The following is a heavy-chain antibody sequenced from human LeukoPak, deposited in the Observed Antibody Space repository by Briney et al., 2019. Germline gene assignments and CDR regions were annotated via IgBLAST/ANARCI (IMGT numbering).Heavy chain of an antibody. CDR1: GCTFSSYS. CDR2: ISSSSSYI. J-gene: IGHJ4*02. Sequence: GGSLRLSCAASGCTFSSYSMNWVRQAPGKGLEWVSSISSSSSYIYYADSVKGRFTISRDNAKNSLYLQLNSLRAEDTAVYYCARDGDYYDSSGYYPYYFDYWGQGTLVTVSS. V-gene: IGHV3-21*01. D-gene: IGHD3-22*01. CDR3: ARDGDYYDSSGYYPYYFDY.